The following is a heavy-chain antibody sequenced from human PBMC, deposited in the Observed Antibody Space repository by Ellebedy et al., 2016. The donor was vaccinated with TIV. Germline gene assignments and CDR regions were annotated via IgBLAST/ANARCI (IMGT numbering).Heavy chain of an antibody. CDR2: ISAYNGNT. D-gene: IGHD6-13*01. CDR3: ARAVRGYSSSPSNY. J-gene: IGHJ4*02. Sequence: ASVKVSCKASGYTFTSYGISWVRQAPGQGLEWMGWISAYNGNTNYAQKFQGRVTMTRDTSTSTVYMELSSLRSEDTAVYYCARAVRGYSSSPSNYWGQGTLVTFSS. CDR1: GYTFTSYG. V-gene: IGHV1-18*01.